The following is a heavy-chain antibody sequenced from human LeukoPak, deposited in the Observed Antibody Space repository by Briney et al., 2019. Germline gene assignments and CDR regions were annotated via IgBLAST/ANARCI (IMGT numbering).Heavy chain of an antibody. CDR2: ISAYNGNT. V-gene: IGHV1-18*01. CDR1: GYTFTSYG. CDR3: ARSPVTYYYDSSGYYAPNWFDP. Sequence: ASVTVSCKASGYTFTSYGISWVRQAPGQGLEWMGWISAYNGNTNYAQKLQGRVTMTTDTSTSTAYMELRSLRSDDTAVYYCARSPVTYYYDSSGYYAPNWFDPWGQGTLVTVSS. D-gene: IGHD3-22*01. J-gene: IGHJ5*02.